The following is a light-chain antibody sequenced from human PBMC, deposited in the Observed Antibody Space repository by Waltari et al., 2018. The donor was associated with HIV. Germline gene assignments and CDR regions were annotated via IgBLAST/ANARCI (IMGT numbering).Light chain of an antibody. CDR2: DDR. J-gene: IGLJ3*02. CDR3: QVWGATNDWV. Sequence: YVLTQPPSLSVAPTQTATVACIGENIGVRDVPWYRQRSGQAPEVVIHDDRDRAPGIPGRITGSNSGDMATLTIASVEAGDEAVYYCQVWGATNDWVFGGGTKVTVL. CDR1: NIGVRD. V-gene: IGLV3-21*02.